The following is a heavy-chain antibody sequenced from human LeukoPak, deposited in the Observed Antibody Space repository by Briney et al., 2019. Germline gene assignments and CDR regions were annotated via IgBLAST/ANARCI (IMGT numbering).Heavy chain of an antibody. J-gene: IGHJ4*02. CDR2: IWYGGSNF. CDR1: GFTFKSNG. Sequence: GGSLRLSCAVSGFTFKSNGMNWVRQVPGKGLEWVAFIWYGGSNFQYPESVKGRFTISRDNAKNSLYLQMNSLRAEDTAVYYCARDNAMTRGVIGRDYWGQGTLVTVSS. V-gene: IGHV3-33*01. D-gene: IGHD3-10*01. CDR3: ARDNAMTRGVIGRDY.